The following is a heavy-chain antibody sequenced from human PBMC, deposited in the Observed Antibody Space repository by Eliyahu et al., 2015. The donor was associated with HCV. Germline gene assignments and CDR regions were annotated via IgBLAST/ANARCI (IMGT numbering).Heavy chain of an antibody. D-gene: IGHD3-3*01. CDR2: ISSDGSNR. J-gene: IGHJ4*02. CDR1: GFXFGXYG. Sequence: QVHLVESGGGVXQPGXSLRLSXAASGFXFGXYGMHWVRQAPGRGLGWVALISSDGSNRHYVDSVKGRFTISRDDSKNTLYLEMNSLRTEDTAVYFCAKSASDYDFWSGFYLDYWGQGTLVTVSS. CDR3: AKSASDYDFWSGFYLDY. V-gene: IGHV3-30*18.